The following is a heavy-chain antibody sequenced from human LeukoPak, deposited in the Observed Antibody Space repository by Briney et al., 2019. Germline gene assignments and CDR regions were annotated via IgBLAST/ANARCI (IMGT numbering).Heavy chain of an antibody. D-gene: IGHD6-19*01. J-gene: IGHJ5*02. Sequence: SETLSLTCTVSGGSVSSDTYYWSWIRQPPGKGLERIGYIYYSGSTNYNPSLKSRVTISVDTSKNQFSLKLSSVTAADTAVYYCARAVYSSGPGYWFDPWGQGTLVTVSS. CDR3: ARAVYSSGPGYWFDP. CDR1: GGSVSSDTYY. CDR2: IYYSGST. V-gene: IGHV4-61*01.